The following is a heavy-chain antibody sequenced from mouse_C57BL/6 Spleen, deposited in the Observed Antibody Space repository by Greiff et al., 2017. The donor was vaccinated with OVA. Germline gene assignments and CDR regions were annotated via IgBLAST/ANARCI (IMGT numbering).Heavy chain of an antibody. CDR2: ISGGGGNT. Sequence: EVKLMESGGGLVKPGGSLKLSCAASGFTFSSYTMSWVRQTPEKRLEWVATISGGGGNTYYPDSVKGRFTISRDNAKNTLYLQMSSLRSEDTALYYCARQTTVVGYFDVWGTGTTVTVSS. CDR3: ARQTTVVGYFDV. J-gene: IGHJ1*03. V-gene: IGHV5-9*01. CDR1: GFTFSSYT. D-gene: IGHD1-1*01.